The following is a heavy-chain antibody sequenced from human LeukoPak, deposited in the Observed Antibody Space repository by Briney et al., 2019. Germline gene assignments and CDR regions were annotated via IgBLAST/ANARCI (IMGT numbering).Heavy chain of an antibody. J-gene: IGHJ4*02. CDR1: AYTFTNYY. D-gene: IGHD5-12*01. CDR3: ARPLSGYDYY. V-gene: IGHV1-2*06. CDR2: INTNIGGT. Sequence: ASVKISCKASAYTFTNYYIHRVRRAPGQGLEWMGRINTNIGGTDYAQEFQGRVTMTRDTSISTAYMELSRLRSDDTAVYYCARPLSGYDYYWGQGTLVTVSS.